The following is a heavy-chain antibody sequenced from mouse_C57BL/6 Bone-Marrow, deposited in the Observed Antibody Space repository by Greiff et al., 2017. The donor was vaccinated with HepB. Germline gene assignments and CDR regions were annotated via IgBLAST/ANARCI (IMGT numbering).Heavy chain of an antibody. CDR2: IDPENGDT. V-gene: IGHV14-4*01. D-gene: IGHD2-5*01. J-gene: IGHJ2*01. CDR3: TPYSNVDC. Sequence: VQLQQSGAELVRPGASVKLSCTASGFNIKDDYMHWVKQRPEQGLEWIGWIDPENGDTEYASKFQGKATITSDTSSNTAYLQLSSLTSEDSAVYYCTPYSNVDCWGQGTTLTVSS. CDR1: GFNIKDDY.